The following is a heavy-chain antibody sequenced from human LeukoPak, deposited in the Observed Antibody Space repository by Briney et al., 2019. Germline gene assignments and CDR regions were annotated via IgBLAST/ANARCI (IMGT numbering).Heavy chain of an antibody. CDR2: ISDDGRNK. J-gene: IGHJ4*02. V-gene: IGHV3-30*04. Sequence: GGSLRLSCAASGFTFSSYVMHWVRQAPGKGLEWVAVISDDGRNKYYADSVKGRFTISRDNSKNTLYLQMNSLRAEDTAVYYCAKEYYDFWSGYPHDYWGQGTLVTVSS. CDR1: GFTFSSYV. D-gene: IGHD3-3*01. CDR3: AKEYYDFWSGYPHDY.